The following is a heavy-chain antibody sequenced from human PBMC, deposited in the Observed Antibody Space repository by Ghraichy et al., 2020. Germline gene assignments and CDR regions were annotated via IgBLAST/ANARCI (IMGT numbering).Heavy chain of an antibody. CDR3: ARVLSAVDKLELTGPNWFDP. J-gene: IGHJ5*02. V-gene: IGHV4-31*03. CDR2: IYYSGST. D-gene: IGHD1-7*01. CDR1: GGSIYSGGYF. Sequence: TLSLTCTVSGGSIYSGGYFWSWIRQHPVKGLEWIGYIYYSGSTYNNPSLKSRITISVDTSKNQFSLKLSSVTAADTAVYYCARVLSAVDKLELTGPNWFDPWGQGTLVTVSS.